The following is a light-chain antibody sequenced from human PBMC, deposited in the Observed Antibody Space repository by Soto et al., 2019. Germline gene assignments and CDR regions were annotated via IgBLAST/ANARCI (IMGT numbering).Light chain of an antibody. J-gene: IGLJ1*01. CDR3: CSYVGSNNYV. CDR2: EVT. CDR1: GSDVGGYNY. Sequence: QSVLTQPPSASGCPGQSVDISCTGTGSDVGGYNYVSWYQQYPGKAPKLIMYEVTKRPSGVPDRFSGSKSGNTASLTVSGLQAEDEADYYCCSYVGSNNYVFGTGTKVTVL. V-gene: IGLV2-8*01.